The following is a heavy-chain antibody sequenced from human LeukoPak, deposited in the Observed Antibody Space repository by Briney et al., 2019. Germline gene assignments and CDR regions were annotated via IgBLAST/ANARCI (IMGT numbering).Heavy chain of an antibody. D-gene: IGHD2-15*01. CDR3: ARQGSVYCSGGSCYSNWYFDL. Sequence: KCGESLKFSCKASGSSFTSYWIVWVRQLPGKGLEWLGIIYPGDSDTRSSPSFQGQVTISADKSISTAYLQWSSLKASDTAMYYCARQGSVYCSGGSCYSNWYFDLWGRGTLVTVSS. J-gene: IGHJ2*01. CDR2: IYPGDSDT. CDR1: GSSFTSYW. V-gene: IGHV5-51*01.